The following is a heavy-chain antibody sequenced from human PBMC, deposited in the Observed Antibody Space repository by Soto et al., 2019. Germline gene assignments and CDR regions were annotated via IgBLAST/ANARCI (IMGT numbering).Heavy chain of an antibody. CDR1: GYTFTSYA. Sequence: AGSLSLSCAASGYTFTSYAIHWVRQAPRKGMEWMALILHDGSAEYYADSVKGRFTICRDNSTNTLYLHMNSMRAYDTAVYYSVRSSDSNSFYFYYGMDGWGQGTTVTVSS. D-gene: IGHD6-13*01. CDR2: ILHDGSAE. V-gene: IGHV3-30*04. J-gene: IGHJ6*02. CDR3: VRSSDSNSFYFYYGMDG.